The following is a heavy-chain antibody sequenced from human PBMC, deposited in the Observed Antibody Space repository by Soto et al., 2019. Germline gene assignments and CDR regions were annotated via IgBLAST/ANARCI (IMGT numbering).Heavy chain of an antibody. CDR1: GGSISSYY. CDR2: IYYSGST. D-gene: IGHD3-10*01. Sequence: SETLSLTCTVSGGSISSYYWSWIRQPPGKGLEWIGYIYYSGSTNYNPSLKSRVTISVDTSKNQFSLKLSSVTAADTAVYYCARCTGDWWFDPWGQGTLVTVSS. V-gene: IGHV4-59*08. J-gene: IGHJ5*02. CDR3: ARCTGDWWFDP.